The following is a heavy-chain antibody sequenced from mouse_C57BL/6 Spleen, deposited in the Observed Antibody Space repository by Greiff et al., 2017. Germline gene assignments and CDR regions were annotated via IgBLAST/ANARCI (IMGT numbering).Heavy chain of an antibody. D-gene: IGHD4-1*01. CDR3: ARGLGRLDD. CDR2: INPYNGGT. Sequence: VQLQQSGPVLVKPGASVKMSCKASGYTFTDYYMNWVKQSHGKSLEWIGVINPYNGGTSYNQKFKGKATLTVDKSSSTAYMEPNSLTSEDSAVYYCARGLGRLDDWGKGTTLTVSS. CDR1: GYTFTDYY. J-gene: IGHJ2*01. V-gene: IGHV1-19*01.